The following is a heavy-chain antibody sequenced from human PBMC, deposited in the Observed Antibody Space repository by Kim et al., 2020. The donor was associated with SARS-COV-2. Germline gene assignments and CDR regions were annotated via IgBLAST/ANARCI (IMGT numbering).Heavy chain of an antibody. Sequence: SVKGRFTISRDDSKNTAYLQMNSLKTEDTAVYYCTRPGIAVAVDYYGMDVWGQGTTVTVSS. D-gene: IGHD6-19*01. J-gene: IGHJ6*02. V-gene: IGHV3-73*01. CDR3: TRPGIAVAVDYYGMDV.